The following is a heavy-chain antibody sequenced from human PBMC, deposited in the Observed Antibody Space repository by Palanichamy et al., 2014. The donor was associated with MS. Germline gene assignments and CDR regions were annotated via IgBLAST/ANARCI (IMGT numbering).Heavy chain of an antibody. CDR3: AKHGWGNFFDY. J-gene: IGHJ4*02. CDR2: FSGTDGST. Sequence: EVQLLESGGGLVQPGGSLRLSCAASGFTFSIYAMSWVRQAPGKGLEWVSAFSGTDGSTYYADSVKGRFTISRDNSKNTLYLQMNSLRAEDTAVFYCAKHGWGNFFDYWGQGTLVTVSS. V-gene: IGHV3-23*01. CDR1: GFTFSIYA. D-gene: IGHD7-27*01.